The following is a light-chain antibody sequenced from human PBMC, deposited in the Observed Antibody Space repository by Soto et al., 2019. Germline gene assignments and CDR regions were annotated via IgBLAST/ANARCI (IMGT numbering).Light chain of an antibody. CDR1: NSNVGSVYD. V-gene: IGLV1-40*01. CDR2: GNT. CDR3: QSYDRSLSAWV. Sequence: QSVLTQPPSVSGAPGQSVTISCTGTNSNVGSVYDVHWFQKLPGRAPQLLIHGNTNRPSGVPDRFSGSKSGTSASLAITGLRPEDEAEYFCQSYDRSLSAWVFGGGTQLTVL. J-gene: IGLJ3*02.